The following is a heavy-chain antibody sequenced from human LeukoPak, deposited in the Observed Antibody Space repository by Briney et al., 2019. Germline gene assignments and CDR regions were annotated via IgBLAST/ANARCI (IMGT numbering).Heavy chain of an antibody. J-gene: IGHJ4*02. Sequence: SVTVSCKASGGTFSSYAINWVRQAPGQGLEWMGGIIPIFGTPNYAQKFQGRVTITADESTSTAYMELSSLTSEDTAVNYCARDGHDYGGNLDYWGQGTLVTVSS. D-gene: IGHD4-23*01. CDR1: GGTFSSYA. V-gene: IGHV1-69*13. CDR2: IIPIFGTP. CDR3: ARDGHDYGGNLDY.